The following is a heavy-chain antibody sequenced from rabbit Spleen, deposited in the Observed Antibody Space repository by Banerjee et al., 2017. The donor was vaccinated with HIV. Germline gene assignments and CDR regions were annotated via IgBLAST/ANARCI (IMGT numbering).Heavy chain of an antibody. CDR2: IGTGGGST. V-gene: IGHV1S45*01. CDR1: GFSFSSSYW. J-gene: IGHJ3*01. D-gene: IGHD1-1*01. CDR3: ARGGDMDYYGL. Sequence: QEQLVESRGGLVQPEGSLTLTCTASGFSFSSSYWICWVRQAPGKGLEWIGCIGTGGGSTYYASWAKGRFTISKSTSLNTVDLKMTSLTAADTATYFCARGGDMDYYGLWGQGTLVTVS.